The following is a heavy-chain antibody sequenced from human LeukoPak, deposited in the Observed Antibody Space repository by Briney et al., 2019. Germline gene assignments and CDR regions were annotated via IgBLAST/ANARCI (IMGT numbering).Heavy chain of an antibody. J-gene: IGHJ4*02. Sequence: SETLSLTCTVSGGSISSYYWSWIRQPPAKGLEWIGYIYYSGSTNYNPSLKSRVTISVDTSKNQFSLKLSSVTAADTAVYYCARGNIIGPFDYWGQGTLVTVSS. CDR1: GGSISSYY. CDR2: IYYSGST. D-gene: IGHD2/OR15-2a*01. CDR3: ARGNIIGPFDY. V-gene: IGHV4-59*01.